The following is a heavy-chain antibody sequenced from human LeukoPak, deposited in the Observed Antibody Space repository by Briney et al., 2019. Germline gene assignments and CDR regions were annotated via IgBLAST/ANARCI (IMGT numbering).Heavy chain of an antibody. CDR3: ARGGYYYNSTSYYSLDY. CDR1: GVSISSYY. Sequence: SETLSLTCTVSGVSISSYYWSWIRQPAGKGLEWIGRIHTSGSTNYNPSLKSRVTMSVDTSKNQFSLKLSSVTAADTAVYYCARGGYYYNSTSYYSLDYWGQGTLVTVSS. V-gene: IGHV4-4*07. D-gene: IGHD3-22*01. CDR2: IHTSGST. J-gene: IGHJ4*02.